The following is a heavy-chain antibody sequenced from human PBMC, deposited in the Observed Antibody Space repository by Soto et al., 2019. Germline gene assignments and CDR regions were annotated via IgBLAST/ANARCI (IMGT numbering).Heavy chain of an antibody. CDR2: IYYSGST. Sequence: PSETLSLTCTVSGGSISSYYWSWIRQPPGKGLEWIGYIYYSGSTNYNPSLKSRVTISVDTSKNQFSLKLSSVTAADTAGYYCARMIAAAGIPYYYYYGMDVWGQGTTVTVSS. D-gene: IGHD6-13*01. V-gene: IGHV4-59*01. J-gene: IGHJ6*02. CDR1: GGSISSYY. CDR3: ARMIAAAGIPYYYYYGMDV.